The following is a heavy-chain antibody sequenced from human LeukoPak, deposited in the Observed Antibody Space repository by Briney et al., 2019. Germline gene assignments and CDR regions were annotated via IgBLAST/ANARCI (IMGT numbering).Heavy chain of an antibody. D-gene: IGHD1-26*01. V-gene: IGHV3-48*02. J-gene: IGHJ4*02. CDR3: ARMTHSGSYYFDY. CDR1: GFTFSRYN. CDR2: ISSSSSTI. Sequence: PGKSLRLSCVASGFTFSRYNMNWVRQAPGKGLEWVSYISSSSSTIYYADSVKGRFTISRDNAKTSLYLQMNSLRDEDTAVYYCARMTHSGSYYFDYWGQGTLVTVSS.